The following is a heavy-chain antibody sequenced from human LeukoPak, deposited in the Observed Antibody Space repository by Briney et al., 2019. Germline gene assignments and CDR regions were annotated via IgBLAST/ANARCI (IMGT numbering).Heavy chain of an antibody. CDR1: GFTFSSYA. Sequence: QAGGSLRLSCAASGFTFSSYAMHWVRQAPGKGLEWVAVISYDGSNKYYADSVKGRFTISRDNSKNTLYLQMNSLRAEDTAVYYCARDHRRSWYYFDYWGQGTLVTVSS. J-gene: IGHJ4*02. V-gene: IGHV3-30*04. CDR3: ARDHRRSWYYFDY. CDR2: ISYDGSNK. D-gene: IGHD6-13*01.